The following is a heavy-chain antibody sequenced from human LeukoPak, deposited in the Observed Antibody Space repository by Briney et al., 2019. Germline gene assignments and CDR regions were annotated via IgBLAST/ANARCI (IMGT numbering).Heavy chain of an antibody. CDR3: AREGGPYRPLDY. Sequence: GSLRLSCAASGFTFSTYHMNWVRQAPGKGLEWIGEVNLQGSTNYSPSLMGRVAISVDKSENHVSLQLTSVTAADTAVYYCAREGGPYRPLDYSGPGTLVTVSS. J-gene: IGHJ4*02. CDR2: VNLQGST. V-gene: IGHV4-34*01. CDR1: GFTFSTYH.